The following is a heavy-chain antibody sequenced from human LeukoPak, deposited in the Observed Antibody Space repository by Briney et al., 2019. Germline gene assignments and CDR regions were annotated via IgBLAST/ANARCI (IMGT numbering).Heavy chain of an antibody. CDR2: ISSNGGST. V-gene: IGHV3-64*01. Sequence: GGSLRLSCAASGFTFSSYDMHWVRQAPGKGLEYVSAISSNGGSTYYANSVKGRFTISRDNSKNTLYLQMGSLRAEDMAVYYCARAYGSGSYYEYWGQGTLVTVSS. J-gene: IGHJ4*02. CDR1: GFTFSSYD. D-gene: IGHD3-10*01. CDR3: ARAYGSGSYYEY.